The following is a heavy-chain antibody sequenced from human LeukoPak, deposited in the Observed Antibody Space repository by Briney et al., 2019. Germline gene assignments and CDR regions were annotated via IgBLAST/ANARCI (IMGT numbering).Heavy chain of an antibody. J-gene: IGHJ4*02. CDR2: ISDSGSKT. V-gene: IGHV3-23*01. Sequence: GGSLRLACAASGFTFSDYAMTWVRQAPGKGLEWVSGISDSGSKTYYADSVQGRFTISRDNSKNSLFLQMNSLRAEDTAVYYCGKEEFGELVIGYWGQGILVTVTS. CDR1: GFTFSDYA. D-gene: IGHD3-10*01. CDR3: GKEEFGELVIGY.